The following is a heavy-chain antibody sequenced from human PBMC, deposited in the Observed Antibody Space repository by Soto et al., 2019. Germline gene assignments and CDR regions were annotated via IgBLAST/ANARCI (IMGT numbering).Heavy chain of an antibody. Sequence: GGSLRLSCAASGFTFSSYDMHWVRQATGKGLEWVSAIGTAGDTYYPGSVKGRFTISRENAKNSLYLQMNSLRAGDTAVYYCARVGSYYFGSGRGGESYYYYSYMDVWGKGTTVTVSS. V-gene: IGHV3-13*01. CDR3: ARVGSYYFGSGRGGESYYYYSYMDV. CDR1: GFTFSSYD. D-gene: IGHD3-10*01. CDR2: IGTAGDT. J-gene: IGHJ6*03.